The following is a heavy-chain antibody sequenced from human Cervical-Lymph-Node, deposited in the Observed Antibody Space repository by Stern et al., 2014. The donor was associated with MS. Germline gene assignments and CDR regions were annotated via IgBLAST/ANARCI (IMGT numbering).Heavy chain of an antibody. J-gene: IGHJ4*02. D-gene: IGHD3-16*01. CDR2: IYYSGST. V-gene: IGHV4-31*02. CDR1: SGDYY. Sequence: SGDYYWSWIRQHPGKGLEWIGYIYYSGSTYYNPSLKSRVTISVDTSKNQFSLKLSSVTAADTAVYYCARAEDYDYVWGSSISYWGQGTLVTVSS. CDR3: ARAEDYDYVWGSSISY.